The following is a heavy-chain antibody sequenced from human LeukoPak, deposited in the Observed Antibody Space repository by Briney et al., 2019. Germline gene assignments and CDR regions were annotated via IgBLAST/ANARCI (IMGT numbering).Heavy chain of an antibody. CDR3: ARHQYSGTYYNAFDI. V-gene: IGHV5-51*01. CDR1: GYSFTNYW. Sequence: GESLKISCKGSGYSFTNYWIGWVRPMPGKGLEWMGIIYPRDSDTRYSPSFQGQVTISADKSISTAYLQWDSLKASDTAMYYCARHQYSGTYYNAFDIWGQGTMVTVSS. D-gene: IGHD1-26*01. J-gene: IGHJ3*02. CDR2: IYPRDSDT.